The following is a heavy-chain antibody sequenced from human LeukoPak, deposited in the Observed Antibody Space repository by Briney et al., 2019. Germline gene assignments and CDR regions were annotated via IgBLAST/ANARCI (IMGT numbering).Heavy chain of an antibody. V-gene: IGHV4-39*07. CDR3: AREGIQLWFY. J-gene: IGHJ4*02. Sequence: SETLSLTCTVSGGSISSISYYWGWIRQPPGKGLEWIVSMYYSGSTYNNPSLKSRVTISVDTSKNQFSLKLSSVTAADTAVYYCAREGIQLWFYWGQGTLVTVSS. CDR2: MYYSGST. D-gene: IGHD5-18*01. CDR1: GGSISSISYY.